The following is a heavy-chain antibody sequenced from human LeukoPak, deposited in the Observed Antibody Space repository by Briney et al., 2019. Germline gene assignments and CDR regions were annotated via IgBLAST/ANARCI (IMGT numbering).Heavy chain of an antibody. CDR3: ARGYNDSSGYYDAFDI. CDR2: ISSSSSYI. V-gene: IGHV3-21*01. Sequence: GGSLRLSCAASGFTFSSYSMNWVRQAPGKGLEWVSSISSSSSYIYYADSVKGRLTISRDNAKNSLYLQMNSLRAEDTAVYYCARGYNDSSGYYDAFDIWGQGTMVTVSS. CDR1: GFTFSSYS. D-gene: IGHD3-22*01. J-gene: IGHJ3*02.